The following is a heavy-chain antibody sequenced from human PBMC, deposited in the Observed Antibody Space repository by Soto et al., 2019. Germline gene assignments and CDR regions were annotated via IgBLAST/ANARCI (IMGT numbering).Heavy chain of an antibody. CDR3: AREAIVAGATTGMDV. Sequence: QVQLGQSGAEVQKPGASVKVSCKASGYPLTTFFMQWVRQAPGRGLVWMGVINTGYPAGRSTTYTQKFQGSVTMTTDTSTSTVYMELSRLRSDDTAVYYCAREAIVAGATTGMDVWGQGTTVTVSS. J-gene: IGHJ6*02. CDR2: INTGYPAGRST. V-gene: IGHV1-46*01. D-gene: IGHD1-26*01. CDR1: GYPLTTFF.